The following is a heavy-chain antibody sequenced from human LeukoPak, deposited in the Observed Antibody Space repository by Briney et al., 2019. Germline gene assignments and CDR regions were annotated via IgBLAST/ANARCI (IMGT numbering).Heavy chain of an antibody. J-gene: IGHJ4*02. Sequence: PSETLSFTCTVSGDSISNYYWSWIRQPPGKGLEWLGHISYIGSTNYNPSLNSRVTISVDTSKNQFSLRLSSVTAADTAVYFCASSKPGYSSGLVGYWGQGTLVTVSS. D-gene: IGHD6-19*01. CDR2: ISYIGST. CDR1: GDSISNYY. CDR3: ASSKPGYSSGLVGY. V-gene: IGHV4-59*01.